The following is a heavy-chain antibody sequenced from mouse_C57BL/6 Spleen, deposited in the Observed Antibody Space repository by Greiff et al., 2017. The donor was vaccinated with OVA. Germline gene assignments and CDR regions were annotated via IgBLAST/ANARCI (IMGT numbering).Heavy chain of an antibody. J-gene: IGHJ2*01. CDR3: ARRMLDY. Sequence: QVQLQQPGAELVKPGASVKLSCKASGYTFTSYWMQWVKQRPGQGLEWIGEIDPSDSYTNYNQKFKGKATLTVDTSSSTAYMQLSSLTSDDSAVYYCARRMLDYWGQGTTLTVSS. V-gene: IGHV1-50*01. CDR1: GYTFTSYW. CDR2: IDPSDSYT.